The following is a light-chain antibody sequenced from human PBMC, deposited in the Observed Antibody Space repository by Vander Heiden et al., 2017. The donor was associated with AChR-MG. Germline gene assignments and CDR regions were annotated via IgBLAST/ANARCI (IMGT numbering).Light chain of an antibody. CDR3: QQGYTTSRT. CDR1: QSISTS. J-gene: IGKJ3*01. Sequence: DIQMTQSPSSLSASVGDRVTITCRASQSISTSLSWYQQKGGKAPKLLIFGAFSLQTGVPSRFSGSGSGTDFTLTISNLQPEDFATYYCQQGYTTSRTFGPGTKVDIK. CDR2: GAF. V-gene: IGKV1-39*01.